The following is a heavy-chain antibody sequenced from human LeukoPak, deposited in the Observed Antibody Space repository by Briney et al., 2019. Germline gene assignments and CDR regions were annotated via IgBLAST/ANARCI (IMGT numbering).Heavy chain of an antibody. J-gene: IGHJ4*02. V-gene: IGHV3-30-3*01. CDR2: ISYDGNNK. Sequence: GGSLRLSCAASGFTFTSFAMHWVRQAPGKGLEWMAVISYDGNNKYYADSVKGRFTISRDNSKNTLYLQMNSLRAEDTAVYYCARDSDYYVSGGYFDYWGQGTLVTVSS. CDR3: ARDSDYYVSGGYFDY. D-gene: IGHD3-10*01. CDR1: GFTFTSFA.